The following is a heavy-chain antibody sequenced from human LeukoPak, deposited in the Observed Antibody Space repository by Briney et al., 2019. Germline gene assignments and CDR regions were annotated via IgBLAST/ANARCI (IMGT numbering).Heavy chain of an antibody. CDR1: GFTFSSYG. D-gene: IGHD5-12*01. CDR3: AKGWLPDY. J-gene: IGHJ4*02. V-gene: IGHV3-30*18. Sequence: GGSLRLSCAASGFTFSSYGMHWVRQAPGKGLEWVAVISYDGSNRYYADSVKGLFTISRDNSKNTLYLQMNSLRAEDTAVYYCAKGWLPDYWGQGTLVTVSS. CDR2: ISYDGSNR.